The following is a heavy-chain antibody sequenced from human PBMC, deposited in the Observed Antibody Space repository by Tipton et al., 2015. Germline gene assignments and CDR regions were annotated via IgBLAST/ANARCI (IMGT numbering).Heavy chain of an antibody. Sequence: LVQPSETLSLTCTVSGGSISTYYWSWIRQPPGKGLEWIGYIYYSGSTNYNPSLKSRVTISVDTSKNQFSLKVTSVAAADTAVYYCARTLSGSYSDGLYYYGMDVWGQGTTVTVSS. D-gene: IGHD1-26*01. CDR3: ARTLSGSYSDGLYYYGMDV. V-gene: IGHV4-59*01. J-gene: IGHJ6*02. CDR2: IYYSGST. CDR1: GGSISTYY.